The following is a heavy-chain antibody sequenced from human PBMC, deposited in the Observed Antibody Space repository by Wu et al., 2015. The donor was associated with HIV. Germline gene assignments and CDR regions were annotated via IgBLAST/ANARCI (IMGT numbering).Heavy chain of an antibody. V-gene: IGHV1-69*12. CDR1: GGTFSSYG. Sequence: QVQLVQSGAEVMKPGSSVKVSCKAAGGTFSSYGISWVRQAPGQGLEWMGGIIPIFGTTNYAQKFQGRVTITADESTSTAYMELSGLRSDDTAVYYCARELGGRRWLGTRGAFDIVGPRDNGHRLF. D-gene: IGHD6-19*01. J-gene: IGHJ3*02. CDR3: ARELGGRRWLGTRGAFDI. CDR2: IIPIFGTT.